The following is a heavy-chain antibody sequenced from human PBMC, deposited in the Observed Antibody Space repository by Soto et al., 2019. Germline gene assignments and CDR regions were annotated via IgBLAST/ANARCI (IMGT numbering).Heavy chain of an antibody. J-gene: IGHJ3*02. CDR3: ARDRGYYGSGSYYNVEAFDI. Sequence: ASVKVSFKASGGTFSSYAISWVRQAPGQGLEWMGGIIPIFGTANYAQKFQGRVTITADESTSTAYMELSSLRSEDTAAYYCARDRGYYGSGSYYNVEAFDIWGQGTMVTVSS. CDR1: GGTFSSYA. D-gene: IGHD3-10*01. V-gene: IGHV1-69*13. CDR2: IIPIFGTA.